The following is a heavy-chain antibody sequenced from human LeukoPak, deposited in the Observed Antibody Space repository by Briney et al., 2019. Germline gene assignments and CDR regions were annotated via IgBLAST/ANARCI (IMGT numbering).Heavy chain of an antibody. J-gene: IGHJ6*03. V-gene: IGHV3-48*03. CDR3: AARYSSSWYVPYYYMDV. CDR2: ISSSGSTI. CDR1: GFTFSSYE. Sequence: GGSLRLSCAASGFTFSSYEMNWVRQAPGKWLEWVSYISSSGSTIYYADSVKGRFTISRDNAKNSLYLQMNSLRAEDTAVYYCAARYSSSWYVPYYYMDVWGKGTTVTVSS. D-gene: IGHD6-13*01.